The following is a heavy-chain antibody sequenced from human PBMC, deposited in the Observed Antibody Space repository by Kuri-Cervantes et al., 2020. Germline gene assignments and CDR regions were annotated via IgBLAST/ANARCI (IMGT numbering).Heavy chain of an antibody. V-gene: IGHV3-30*03. CDR2: ISYDGSNK. CDR3: RLRYFDWLGGMDV. J-gene: IGHJ6*02. Sequence: GGSLRLSCAASGFTLSSCGMHWVRQAPGKGLEWVAVISYDGSNKYYADSVKGRFTISRDNSKNTLYLQMNSLRAEDTAVYYCRLRYFDWLGGMDVWGQGTTVTVSS. CDR1: GFTLSSCG. D-gene: IGHD3-9*01.